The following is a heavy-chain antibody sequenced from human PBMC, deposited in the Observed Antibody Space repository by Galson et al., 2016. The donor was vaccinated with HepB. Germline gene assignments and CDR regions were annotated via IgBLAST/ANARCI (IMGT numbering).Heavy chain of an antibody. V-gene: IGHV3-23*01. CDR1: GFTFSTYV. J-gene: IGHJ1*01. CDR3: AKDRDSNWYEKYFQH. Sequence: SLRLSCAASGFTFSTYVMTWVRQAPGKGLEWVAALSDGGERTDYADSVKGRFIISSDNSKNTLYLQMKSLRAEETAVYYCAKDRDSNWYEKYFQHWGQGTLVTVSS. D-gene: IGHD6-13*01. CDR2: LSDGGERT.